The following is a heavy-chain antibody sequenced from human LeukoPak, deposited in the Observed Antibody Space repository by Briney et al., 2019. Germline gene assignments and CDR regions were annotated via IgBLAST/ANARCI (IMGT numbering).Heavy chain of an antibody. CDR3: AIPLWDY. Sequence: GRSLRLSCEASRFTFSTYAMHWVRQAPGKGLEWVAVISYDGSNKYYADSVKGRFTISRDNSKNTLYLQMNSLRAEDTAVYYCAIPLWDYWGQGTLVTVSS. CDR2: ISYDGSNK. J-gene: IGHJ4*02. V-gene: IGHV3-30*04. CDR1: RFTFSTYA.